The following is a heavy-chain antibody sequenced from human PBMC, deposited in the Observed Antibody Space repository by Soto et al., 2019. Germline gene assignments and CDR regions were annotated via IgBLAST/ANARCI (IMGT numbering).Heavy chain of an antibody. V-gene: IGHV3-30*18. CDR1: GFTFSNYG. J-gene: IGHJ6*02. D-gene: IGHD2-21*02. CDR3: AKVLVVVTEAGMDV. CDR2: ISHDGGTE. Sequence: QVQLVESGGGVVQPGRSLRLSCAASGFTFSNYGIHWVRQAPGKGLEWVALISHDGGTEYYADSAKGRFTVSRDNAKNTVHLQMNSLRPEDTALYYCAKVLVVVTEAGMDVWGQGTTVIVSS.